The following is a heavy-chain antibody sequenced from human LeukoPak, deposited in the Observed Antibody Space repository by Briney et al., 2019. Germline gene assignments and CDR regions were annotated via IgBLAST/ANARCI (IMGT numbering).Heavy chain of an antibody. CDR1: GFTFSSYS. CDR2: IGISSGNT. D-gene: IGHD1-1*01. Sequence: TGGSLRLSCAASGFTFSSYSMNWVRQAPGKGLEWISYIGISSGNTKYADSVKGRFTISGDSAKNSLCLQMNSLRVEDTAVYYCARDHNYAFDNWGQGTLVTVSS. J-gene: IGHJ4*02. CDR3: ARDHNYAFDN. V-gene: IGHV3-48*04.